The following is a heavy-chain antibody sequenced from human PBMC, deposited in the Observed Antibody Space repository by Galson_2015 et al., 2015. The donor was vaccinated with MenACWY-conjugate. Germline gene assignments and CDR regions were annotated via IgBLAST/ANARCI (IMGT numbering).Heavy chain of an antibody. V-gene: IGHV3-30*18. CDR2: ISYDGSNK. Sequence: SLRLSCAASGFTFSSYSMNWVRQAPGKGLEWVAVISYDGSNKYYADSVKGRFTISRDNSKNTLYLQMNSLRAEDTAVYYCAKDLLMVRGVIGLFDYWGQGTLVTVSS. J-gene: IGHJ4*02. CDR3: AKDLLMVRGVIGLFDY. D-gene: IGHD3-10*01. CDR1: GFTFSSYS.